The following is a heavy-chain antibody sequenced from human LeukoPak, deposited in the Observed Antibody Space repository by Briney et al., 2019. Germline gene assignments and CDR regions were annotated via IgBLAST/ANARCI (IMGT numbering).Heavy chain of an antibody. CDR2: ISSTGRT. Sequence: SETLSLTCTVSGGSISSDTYFWSWIRQPAGKGLEWIGRISSTGRTDYNPSLTSRVTISIDTSKNHFSMDLSSVTAADTAVYYCAKGAGPPWFDPWGQGTLVTVSS. CDR3: AKGAGPPWFDP. D-gene: IGHD6-19*01. J-gene: IGHJ5*02. CDR1: GGSISSDTYF. V-gene: IGHV4-61*02.